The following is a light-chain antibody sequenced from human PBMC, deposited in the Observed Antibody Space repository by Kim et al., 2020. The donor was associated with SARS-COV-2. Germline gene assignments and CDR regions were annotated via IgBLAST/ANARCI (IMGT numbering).Light chain of an antibody. Sequence: SASPGQAATITCSGDKLGDKYACWYQQKQGQSPVVVIYQDNKRPSGIPERFSGSNSGNTATLTISGTQPIDEADYYCQAWDTSTVVFGGGTQLTVL. CDR1: KLGDKY. CDR3: QAWDTSTVV. V-gene: IGLV3-1*01. J-gene: IGLJ3*02. CDR2: QDN.